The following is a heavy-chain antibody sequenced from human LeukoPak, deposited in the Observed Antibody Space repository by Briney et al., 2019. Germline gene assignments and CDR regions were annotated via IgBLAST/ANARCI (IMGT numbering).Heavy chain of an antibody. J-gene: IGHJ2*01. Sequence: RGSLRLSCAASGFTFSEYYMSWVRQAPGKGREWVSYISSSGSTIYQADAVKGRFTISRDNAKNSLYLQMNSLRAEDTAVYYCARDRYGSGSYYNWYFDLWGRGTLVTVSS. D-gene: IGHD3-10*01. CDR3: ARDRYGSGSYYNWYFDL. CDR2: ISSSGSTI. CDR1: GFTFSEYY. V-gene: IGHV3-11*01.